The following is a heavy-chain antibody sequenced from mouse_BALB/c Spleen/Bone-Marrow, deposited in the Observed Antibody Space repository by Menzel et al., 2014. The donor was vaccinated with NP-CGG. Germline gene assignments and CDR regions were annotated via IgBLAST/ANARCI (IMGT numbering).Heavy chain of an antibody. Sequence: QVQLQQPGAELVMPGASVKMSCKASGYTFTDYWMHWVKQRPGQGLEWIGTIDTSDSFTIYNQNFKGKATLTVDESSTTAYMHLSSLTSEDSAVVYCEKRDENDAMDSWGQGPSAAAPS. CDR3: EKRDENDAMDS. J-gene: IGHJ4*01. CDR2: IDTSDSFT. V-gene: IGHV1-69*01. CDR1: GYTFTDYW.